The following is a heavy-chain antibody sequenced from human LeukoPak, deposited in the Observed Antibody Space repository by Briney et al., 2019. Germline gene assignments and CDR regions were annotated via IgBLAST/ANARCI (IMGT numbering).Heavy chain of an antibody. V-gene: IGHV4-59*11. CDR1: GGSIDTHF. Sequence: SETLSLTCTVSGGSIDTHFWSWIRQPPGKGLEWIGYISYRGSTNFNPSLKSRVTISIDTSKNQFSLKLSSVTAADTAVYYCAGDSSGWLYVDYWGQGTLVTVSS. D-gene: IGHD6-19*01. CDR2: ISYRGST. CDR3: AGDSSGWLYVDY. J-gene: IGHJ4*02.